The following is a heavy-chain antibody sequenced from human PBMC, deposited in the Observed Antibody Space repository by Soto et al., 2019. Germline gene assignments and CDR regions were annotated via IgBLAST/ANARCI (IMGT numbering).Heavy chain of an antibody. J-gene: IGHJ5*02. CDR3: AGDLEGYCSSTSCSNWFDP. D-gene: IGHD2-2*01. CDR2: ISSSSSYT. CDR1: GFTFSDYY. V-gene: IGHV3-11*05. Sequence: GESLKISCAASGFTFSDYYMSWIRQAPGKGLEWVSYISSSSSYTNYADSVKGRFTISRDNAKNSLYLQMNSLRAEDTAVYYCAGDLEGYCSSTSCSNWFDPWGQGTLVTVSS.